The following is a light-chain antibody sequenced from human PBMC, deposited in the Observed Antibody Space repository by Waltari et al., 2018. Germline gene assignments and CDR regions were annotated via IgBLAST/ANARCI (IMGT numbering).Light chain of an antibody. CDR2: SDI. Sequence: SYELSQPPPMSVSPGQTASIPCSGDKLRDKYVSWYQQKPGQSPVLVIHSDIKRPSGVPERFSGSKSGNTATLTISGTQAVDEADYYCQAWDIFGGGTKLTV. CDR1: KLRDKY. CDR3: QAWDI. V-gene: IGLV3-1*01. J-gene: IGLJ2*01.